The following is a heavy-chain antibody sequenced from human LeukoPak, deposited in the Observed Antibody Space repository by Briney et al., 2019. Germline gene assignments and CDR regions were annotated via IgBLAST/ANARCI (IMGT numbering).Heavy chain of an antibody. CDR3: ARDQEGFDY. V-gene: IGHV1-46*01. Sequence: ASVKVSCTASGYSFTSNYIHWVRQAPGRGLEWMGMIYPRDGSTSYAQRFQDRVTVTRDTSTSTVHMELSGLRSKDTAVYYCARDQEGFDYWGQGTQVTVSS. J-gene: IGHJ4*02. CDR1: GYSFTSNY. CDR2: IYPRDGST.